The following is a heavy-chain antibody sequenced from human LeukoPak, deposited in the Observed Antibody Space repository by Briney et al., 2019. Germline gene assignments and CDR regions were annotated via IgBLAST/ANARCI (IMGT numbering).Heavy chain of an antibody. V-gene: IGHV3-74*01. J-gene: IGHJ3*02. CDR1: GFTFSSYW. CDR3: AIEDLHDAFDI. CDR2: ISGDGVT. D-gene: IGHD3/OR15-3a*01. Sequence: GGSLRLSCEASGFTFSSYWMHWVRQGPGKGLVWVSRISGDGVTSYADSVKGRFTISRDNAKDTLYLQMNSLRAEDTAVYYCAIEDLHDAFDIWGQGTMVTVSS.